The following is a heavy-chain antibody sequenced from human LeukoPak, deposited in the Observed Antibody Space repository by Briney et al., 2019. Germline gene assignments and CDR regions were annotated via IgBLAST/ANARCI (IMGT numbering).Heavy chain of an antibody. Sequence: GGSLRLSCAASGFTFSSYAMHWVRQAPGKGLEWVAVISYDGSNKYYADSVKGRFTISRDNSKNTLTLQMNSLRVEDTAVYFCARDWVYKIDYWGRGTLVTVSS. CDR2: ISYDGSNK. D-gene: IGHD5-24*01. V-gene: IGHV3-30-3*01. CDR1: GFTFSSYA. J-gene: IGHJ4*02. CDR3: ARDWVYKIDY.